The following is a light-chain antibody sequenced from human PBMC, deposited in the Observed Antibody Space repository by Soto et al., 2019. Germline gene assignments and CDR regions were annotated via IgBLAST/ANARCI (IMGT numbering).Light chain of an antibody. CDR1: QSISLF. J-gene: IGKJ1*01. CDR2: AAS. V-gene: IGKV1-39*01. Sequence: DIQMTQSPSSLSASVGDTVTITCRASQSISLFLNWYQQKPGKAPKLLIYAASSLQSGVPSRFTGNGSATDFTPTISSLQPEDIATYYCHQTDSIPETFGQGTKVEIK. CDR3: HQTDSIPET.